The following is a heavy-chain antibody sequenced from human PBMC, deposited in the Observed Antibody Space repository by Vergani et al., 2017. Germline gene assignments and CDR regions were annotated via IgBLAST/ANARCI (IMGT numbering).Heavy chain of an antibody. CDR2: IDHTGRP. Sequence: QVQLQQWGGGLLKPSETLSLTCVVNGGSFTSYHWTWIRQSPGEGLEWVGDIDHTGRPDYNPSLKSRLTMSVDKSRNQFSLTLNSVTATDTAIYFCARVNTETNGHLYYYYYMDGWGQGAEVTV. D-gene: IGHD4-11*01. CDR3: ARVNTETNGHLYYYYYMDG. J-gene: IGHJ6*03. CDR1: GGSFTSYH. V-gene: IGHV4-34*01.